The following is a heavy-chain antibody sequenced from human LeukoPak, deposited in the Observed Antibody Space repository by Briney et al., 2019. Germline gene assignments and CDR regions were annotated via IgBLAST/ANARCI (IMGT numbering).Heavy chain of an antibody. V-gene: IGHV3-33*01. CDR2: IWYDGSNK. Sequence: PGGSLRLSCAASGFTFSSFGMHWVRQAPGKGLEWVAVIWYDGSNKYHADSVKGRFTISRDNSKNTLYLQMNSLRAEDTAVYYCARRGGIHLDYFDYWGQGTLVTVSS. D-gene: IGHD3-16*01. CDR3: ARRGGIHLDYFDY. CDR1: GFTFSSFG. J-gene: IGHJ4*02.